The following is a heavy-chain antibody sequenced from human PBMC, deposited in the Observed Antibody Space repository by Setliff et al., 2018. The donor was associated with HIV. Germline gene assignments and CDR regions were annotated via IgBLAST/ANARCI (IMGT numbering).Heavy chain of an antibody. CDR3: ARVFVLPDIVVVLDAFDI. CDR2: FDPEDGET. D-gene: IGHD2-21*01. V-gene: IGHV1-24*01. CDR1: GYTLTELS. Sequence: ASVKVSCKVSGYTLTELSTHWVRQGPGKGLLWMGSFDPEDGETVYAQKFQGRVTMTEDTSTDTAYMELSSLTSEDTAEYYCARVFVLPDIVVVLDAFDIWGQGTMVTVSS. J-gene: IGHJ3*02.